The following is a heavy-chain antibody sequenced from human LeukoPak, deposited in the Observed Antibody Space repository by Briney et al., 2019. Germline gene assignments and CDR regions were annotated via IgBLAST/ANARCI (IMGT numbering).Heavy chain of an antibody. V-gene: IGHV3-23*01. CDR3: ASARGDYDILTGYSPAEYFQH. CDR2: ISGSGGST. D-gene: IGHD3-9*01. CDR1: GFTFSSYA. J-gene: IGHJ1*01. Sequence: GGSLRLSCAASGFTFSSYAMSWVRQAPGKGLEWVSAISGSGGSTYYADSVKGRFTISRDNAKNSLYLQMNSLRAEDTAVYYCASARGDYDILTGYSPAEYFQHWGQGTLVTVSS.